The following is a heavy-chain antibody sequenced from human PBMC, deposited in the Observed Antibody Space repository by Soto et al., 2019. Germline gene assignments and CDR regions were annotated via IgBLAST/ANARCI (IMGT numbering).Heavy chain of an antibody. CDR1: GFTFTGHY. CDR3: ASLEGGAVDY. Sequence: ASVKVSCKASGFTFTGHYIHWVRQAPGQGLEWMGWINPNSGGTSYAQKFQGRVTMTRDTSISTAYMELSRLRSDDTAVYYCASLEGGAVDYWGQGTLVTVSS. D-gene: IGHD3-16*01. J-gene: IGHJ4*02. CDR2: INPNSGGT. V-gene: IGHV1-2*02.